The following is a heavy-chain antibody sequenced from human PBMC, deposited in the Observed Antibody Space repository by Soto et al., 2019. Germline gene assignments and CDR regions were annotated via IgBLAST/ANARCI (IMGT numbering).Heavy chain of an antibody. D-gene: IGHD2-2*01. J-gene: IGHJ6*02. CDR2: ISAYNGNT. Sequence: ASVKVSCKASGYTFTSYGISWVRQAPGQGLEWMGWISAYNGNTNYAQKLQGRVTMTTDTSTSTAYMELRSLRSDDTAVYYCARAIVVVPAARDYYGMDVWGQGTTVTVSS. CDR3: ARAIVVVPAARDYYGMDV. CDR1: GYTFTSYG. V-gene: IGHV1-18*04.